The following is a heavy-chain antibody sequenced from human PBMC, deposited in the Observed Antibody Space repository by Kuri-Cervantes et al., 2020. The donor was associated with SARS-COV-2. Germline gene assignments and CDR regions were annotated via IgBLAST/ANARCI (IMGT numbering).Heavy chain of an antibody. D-gene: IGHD6-13*01. CDR1: GFTFSDYY. Sequence: GESLKISCAASGFTFSDYYMSWIRQAPGKGLEWVAFIRYDGSNKYYADSVKGRFTISRDNSKNTLYLQMNSLRAEDTAVYYCAKDLPGSSAADVYWGQGTLVTVSS. J-gene: IGHJ4*02. CDR2: IRYDGSNK. V-gene: IGHV3-30*02. CDR3: AKDLPGSSAADVY.